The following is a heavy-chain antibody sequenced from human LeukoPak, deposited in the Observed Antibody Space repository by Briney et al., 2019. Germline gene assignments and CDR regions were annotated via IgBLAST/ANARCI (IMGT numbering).Heavy chain of an antibody. V-gene: IGHV3-7*01. CDR2: IKQDGSEK. J-gene: IGHJ4*02. CDR1: GFTVSSNY. D-gene: IGHD3-10*01. CDR3: ARVINYFASGSSLDY. Sequence: GGSLRLSCAASGFTVSSNYMSWVRQAPGKGLEWVANIKQDGSEKYYVDSVKGRFTISRDNAKNSLYLQMNSLSAEDTAEYYCARVINYFASGSSLDYWGQGTLVTVSS.